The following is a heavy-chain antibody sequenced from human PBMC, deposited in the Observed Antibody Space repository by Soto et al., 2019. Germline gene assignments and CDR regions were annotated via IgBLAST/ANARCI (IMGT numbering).Heavy chain of an antibody. V-gene: IGHV4-4*02. CDR1: GGSFTSNNW. Sequence: SETLSLTCAVSGGSFTSNNWWTWVRQPPGQGLEWIGEIYRTGSTNYNPSLKSRVSMSVDTSQNQFSLILASVTAADTAVYYCARALVTDYNSRDYHYYFAMDVWGQGTSVTVSS. CDR3: ARALVTDYNSRDYHYYFAMDV. D-gene: IGHD3-22*01. J-gene: IGHJ6*02. CDR2: IYRTGST.